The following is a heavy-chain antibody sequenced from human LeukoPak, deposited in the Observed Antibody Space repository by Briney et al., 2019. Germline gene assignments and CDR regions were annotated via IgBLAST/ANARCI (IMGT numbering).Heavy chain of an antibody. J-gene: IGHJ4*02. D-gene: IGHD6-19*01. CDR2: IRYDGSNK. CDR3: ARPLGATSGWYIDAFEN. V-gene: IGHV3-33*08. Sequence: QPGGTLRLSCAASGFTFSSYGMSWVRQAPGKGLEWVAFIRYDGSNKYYADSVKGRFTISRDNSKNSLYLQMDSLRAEDTAVYFCARPLGATSGWYIDAFENRGQGTLVTVSS. CDR1: GFTFSSYG.